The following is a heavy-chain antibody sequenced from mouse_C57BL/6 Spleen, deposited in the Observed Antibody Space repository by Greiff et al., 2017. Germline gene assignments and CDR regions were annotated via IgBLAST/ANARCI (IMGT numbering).Heavy chain of an antibody. CDR3: ARYGLGGPLFAY. J-gene: IGHJ3*01. CDR2: INPSSGYT. V-gene: IGHV1-7*01. CDR1: GYTFTSYW. Sequence: QVQLQQSGAELAKPGASVKLSCKASGYTFTSYWMHWVKQRPGQGLEWIGYINPSSGYTKYNQKFKDKATLTADKSSRTAYMQLSSLTYEDSAVYYCARYGLGGPLFAYWGQGTLVTVSA. D-gene: IGHD4-1*01.